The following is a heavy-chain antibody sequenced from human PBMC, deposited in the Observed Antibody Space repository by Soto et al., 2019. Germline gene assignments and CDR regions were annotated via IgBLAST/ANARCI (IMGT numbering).Heavy chain of an antibody. J-gene: IGHJ2*01. CDR1: GGSISSGGYS. D-gene: IGHD6-13*01. V-gene: IGHV4-30-2*01. Sequence: QLQLQESGSGLVKPSQTLSLTCAVPGGSISSGGYSWSWIRQPPGKGLEWIGYIYHSGSTYYNPSLKSRVTISVDRSKNQFSLKLSSVTAADTAVYYCARALGIAAAGTFWYFDLWGRGTLVTVSS. CDR2: IYHSGST. CDR3: ARALGIAAAGTFWYFDL.